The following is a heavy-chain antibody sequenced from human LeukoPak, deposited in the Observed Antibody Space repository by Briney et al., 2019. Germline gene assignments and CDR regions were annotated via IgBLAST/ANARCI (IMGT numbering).Heavy chain of an antibody. Sequence: GGSLRLSCAASGFTFSSYSMNWVRQAPGKGLEWVSSISSSSSYIYYADSVKGRFTISRDNAKNSLYLQMNSLRAKDTAVYYCARAVAVAAPFDYWGQGTLVTVSS. D-gene: IGHD6-19*01. CDR3: ARAVAVAAPFDY. J-gene: IGHJ4*02. CDR1: GFTFSSYS. CDR2: ISSSSSYI. V-gene: IGHV3-21*01.